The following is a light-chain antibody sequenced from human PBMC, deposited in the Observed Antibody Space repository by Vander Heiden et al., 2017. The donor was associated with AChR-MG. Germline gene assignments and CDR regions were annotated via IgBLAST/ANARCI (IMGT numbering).Light chain of an antibody. V-gene: IGKV3-20*01. CDR1: QSVSSSY. CDR3: QQYGSSPTIT. CDR2: GAS. J-gene: IGKJ5*01. Sequence: DIVLTQSPGTLSLSPGERATPSCRASQSVSSSYLAWYQQKPGQAPRLLIYGASSRATGIPDRFSGSGSGTDFTLTISRLEPEDFAVYYYQQYGSSPTITFGQGTRLEIK.